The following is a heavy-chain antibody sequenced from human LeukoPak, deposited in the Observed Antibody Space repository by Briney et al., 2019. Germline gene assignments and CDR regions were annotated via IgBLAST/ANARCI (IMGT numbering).Heavy chain of an antibody. V-gene: IGHV1-8*01. Sequence: ASVKVSCKASGYTFTSYDINWVRQATGQGLEWMGWMNPNSGNTGYAQKFQGRVTMTRNTSISTAYMGLSSLRSEDTAVYYCAKAYCSSTSCYIFPRRGGAFDIWGQGTMVTVSS. CDR1: GYTFTSYD. CDR2: MNPNSGNT. D-gene: IGHD2-2*02. J-gene: IGHJ3*02. CDR3: AKAYCSSTSCYIFPRRGGAFDI.